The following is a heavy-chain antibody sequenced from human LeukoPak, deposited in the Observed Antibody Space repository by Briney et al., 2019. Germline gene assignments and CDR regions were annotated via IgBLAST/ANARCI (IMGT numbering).Heavy chain of an antibody. J-gene: IGHJ4*02. CDR1: GFTFSSYG. Sequence: GGSLRLSCAASGFTFSSYGMHWVRQAPGKGLEWVAYIRYDGGNKNYADFVKGRFTISRDNSKNTLYLQMNGLRAEDTAVYYCAKGQCSSTSCYKSYYFDYWGQGTLVTVSS. D-gene: IGHD2-2*02. CDR2: IRYDGGNK. V-gene: IGHV3-30*02. CDR3: AKGQCSSTSCYKSYYFDY.